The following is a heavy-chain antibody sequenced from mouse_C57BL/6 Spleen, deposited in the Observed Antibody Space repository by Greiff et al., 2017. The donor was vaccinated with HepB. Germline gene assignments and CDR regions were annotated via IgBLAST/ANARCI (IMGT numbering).Heavy chain of an antibody. CDR2: IYPGSGST. D-gene: IGHD3-2*02. V-gene: IGHV1-55*01. CDR3: ARGGRGQLRLRTLFAY. J-gene: IGHJ3*01. Sequence: QVQLKQPGAELVKPGASVKMSCKASGYTFTSYWITWVKQRPGQGLEWIGDIYPGSGSTNYNEKFKSKATLTVDTSSSTAYMQLSSLTSEDSAVYYCARGGRGQLRLRTLFAYWGQGTLVTVSA. CDR1: GYTFTSYW.